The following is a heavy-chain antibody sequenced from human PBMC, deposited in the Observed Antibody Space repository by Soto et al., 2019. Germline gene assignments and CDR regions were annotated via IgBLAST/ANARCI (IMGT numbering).Heavy chain of an antibody. CDR2: IYWDDDK. V-gene: IGHV2-5*02. J-gene: IGHJ4*02. CDR3: AHRRVRDLYFDY. Sequence: SGPTLVNPTQTLTLTCSFSGFSLSTSGVGVGWIIQPPGKALEWLALIYWDDDKRYNTSLMSRLAVTRDTSKDQVVLTLTDMAPVDTATYYCAHRRVRDLYFDYWGQGTPVTVSS. D-gene: IGHD2-21*02. CDR1: GFSLSTSGVG.